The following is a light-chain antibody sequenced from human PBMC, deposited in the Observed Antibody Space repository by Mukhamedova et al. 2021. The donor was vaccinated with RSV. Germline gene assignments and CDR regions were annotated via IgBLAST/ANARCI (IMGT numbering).Light chain of an antibody. J-gene: IGLJ1*01. CDR2: QDN. CDR1: GKY. V-gene: IGLV3-1*01. CDR3: QVGDSNTPYI. Sequence: GKYASWYQQRPGQSPVLVIYQDNKRPSGIPERFSGSNSGNTATLTISGTQAMDEADYYCQVGDSNTPYIFGTGTKVTVL.